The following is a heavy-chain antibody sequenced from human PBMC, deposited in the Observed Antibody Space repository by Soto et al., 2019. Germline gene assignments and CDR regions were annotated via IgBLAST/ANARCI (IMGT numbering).Heavy chain of an antibody. CDR1: GFTFSSYA. Sequence: EVQLLESGGGLVQPGGSLRLSCAASGFTFSSYAMSWVRQAPGKGLEWVSAISGSGGSTYYADSVKGRFTISRDNSKNQLYLQMNSLRAEDTAVYYCAKGGGKYSSGWYYFDYWGQGTLVTVSS. V-gene: IGHV3-23*01. D-gene: IGHD6-19*01. J-gene: IGHJ4*02. CDR3: AKGGGKYSSGWYYFDY. CDR2: ISGSGGST.